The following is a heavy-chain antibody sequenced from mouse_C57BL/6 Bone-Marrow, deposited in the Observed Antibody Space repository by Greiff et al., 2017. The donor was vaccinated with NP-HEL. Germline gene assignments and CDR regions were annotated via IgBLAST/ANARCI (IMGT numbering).Heavy chain of an antibody. CDR2: ISDGGSYT. J-gene: IGHJ2*01. V-gene: IGHV5-4*01. Sequence: VQLKESGGGLVKPGGSLKLSCAASGFTFSSYAMSWVRQTPEKRLEWVATISDGGSYTYYPDNVKGRFTISRDNAKNNLYLQMSHLKSEDTAMYYCARDPENYWGQGTTLTVSS. CDR1: GFTFSSYA. CDR3: ARDPENY.